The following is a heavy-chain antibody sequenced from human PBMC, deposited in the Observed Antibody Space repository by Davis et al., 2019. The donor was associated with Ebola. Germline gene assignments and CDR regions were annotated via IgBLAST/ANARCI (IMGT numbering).Heavy chain of an antibody. D-gene: IGHD2-8*01. Sequence: GESLKISCAASGFTFDDFAMSWVRQAPGKGLEWVSGITGSGGSTYYADSVKGRFTISRDKSKNMLFLQMSSLRVGDTAVYYCEKGRGVLLDSFDVWGHGTRVTVSS. CDR2: ITGSGGST. CDR1: GFTFDDFA. V-gene: IGHV3-23*01. J-gene: IGHJ3*01. CDR3: EKGRGVLLDSFDV.